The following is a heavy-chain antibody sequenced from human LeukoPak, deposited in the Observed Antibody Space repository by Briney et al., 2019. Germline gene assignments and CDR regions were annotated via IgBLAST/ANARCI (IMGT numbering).Heavy chain of an antibody. D-gene: IGHD7-27*01. CDR2: ISTYNGNT. J-gene: IGHJ4*02. CDR1: GYTFTSYG. Sequence: ASVKVSCKASGYTFTSYGISWVRQAPGQGLEWLGWISTYNGNTHYAQKLQGRVAMTTDTSTTTAYMELRSLRSDDTAVYYCARDYRTGFDYWGQGTLVTVSS. V-gene: IGHV1-18*01. CDR3: ARDYRTGFDY.